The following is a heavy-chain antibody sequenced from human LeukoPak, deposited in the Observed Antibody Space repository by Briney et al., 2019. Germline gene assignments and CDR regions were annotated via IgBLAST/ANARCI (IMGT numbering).Heavy chain of an antibody. J-gene: IGHJ4*02. V-gene: IGHV4-34*01. D-gene: IGHD3-9*01. CDR3: ARHSRTYYDILTGPYGGYFDY. CDR1: GGSFSGYY. CDR2: INHSGST. Sequence: SETLSLTCAVYGGSFSGYYWSWIRQPPGKGLEWIGEINHSGSTNYNPSLKSRVTISVDTSKNQFSLKLSSVTAADAAVYYCARHSRTYYDILTGPYGGYFDYWGQRTLVTVSS.